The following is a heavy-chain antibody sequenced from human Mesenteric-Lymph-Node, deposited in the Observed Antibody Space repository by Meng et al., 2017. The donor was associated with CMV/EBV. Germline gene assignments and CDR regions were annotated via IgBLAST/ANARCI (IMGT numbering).Heavy chain of an antibody. CDR2: ISGNGGGT. V-gene: IGHV3-23*01. Sequence: GGSLRLSCAASGFTFSSYAMNWVRQAPGKGLEWVSVISGNGGGTYYADSVKGRFTISRDNSKNTLFLEMNSLRVEDTAVYYCARDAAYCDGGGCYSAYYFDYWGQGALVTVSS. CDR3: ARDAAYCDGGGCYSAYYFDY. D-gene: IGHD2-15*01. CDR1: GFTFSSYA. J-gene: IGHJ4*02.